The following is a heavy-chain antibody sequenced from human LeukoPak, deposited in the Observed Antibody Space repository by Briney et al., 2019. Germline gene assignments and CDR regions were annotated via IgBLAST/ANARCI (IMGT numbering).Heavy chain of an antibody. J-gene: IGHJ4*02. CDR3: NAKRYPFDY. V-gene: IGHV4-34*01. D-gene: IGHD1-14*01. Sequence: SETLSLTCAVYGGSFSGYYWSWIRPPPGKGVEWIGEINHSGSTNYNPSLKSRVTISVDTSKNQFSLKLSSVTAADTAVYYCNAKRYPFDYWGQGTLVTVSS. CDR2: INHSGST. CDR1: GGSFSGYY.